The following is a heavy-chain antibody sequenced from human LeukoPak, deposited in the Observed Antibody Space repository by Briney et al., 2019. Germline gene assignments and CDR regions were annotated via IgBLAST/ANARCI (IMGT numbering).Heavy chain of an antibody. CDR3: ATGCGSTSCYRFGP. Sequence: PWVSVTLSCAASGFTFSNYSMSWVRQAPGKGLEWVSSISASDTSTYYADSVKGRFTISRDNSKNTLYLQMNSLKAEDTAVYYCATGCGSTSCYRFGPWGQGNLVTVSS. V-gene: IGHV3-23*01. J-gene: IGHJ5*02. D-gene: IGHD2-2*01. CDR2: ISASDTST. CDR1: GFTFSNYS.